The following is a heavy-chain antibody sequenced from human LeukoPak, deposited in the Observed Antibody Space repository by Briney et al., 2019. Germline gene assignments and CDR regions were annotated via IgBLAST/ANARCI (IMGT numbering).Heavy chain of an antibody. V-gene: IGHV4-30-4*01. D-gene: IGHD3-16*01. CDR2: IYYSGST. CDR3: ARDLGRSDYGSKTDAFDI. CDR1: GGSISSGDYY. J-gene: IGHJ3*02. Sequence: SETLSLTCTVSGGSISSGDYYWSWIRQPPGKGLEWIGYIYYSGSTYYNPSLKSRVTISVDTSKNQFSLKLSSVTAADTAVYYCARDLGRSDYGSKTDAFDIWGQGTMVTVSS.